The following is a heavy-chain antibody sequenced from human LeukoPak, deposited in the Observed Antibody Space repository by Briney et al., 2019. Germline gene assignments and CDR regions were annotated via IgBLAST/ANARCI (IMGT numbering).Heavy chain of an antibody. CDR2: INHSGST. J-gene: IGHJ4*02. CDR3: ARGTSIAIDY. V-gene: IGHV4-34*01. Sequence: SETLSLTCAVYGGSFSSYYWSWIRQPPGKGLEWIGEINHSGSTNYNPSLKSRVTISVDTSKNQFSLKLSSVTAADTAVYYCARGTSIAIDYWGQGTLVTVSS. CDR1: GGSFSSYY. D-gene: IGHD6-6*01.